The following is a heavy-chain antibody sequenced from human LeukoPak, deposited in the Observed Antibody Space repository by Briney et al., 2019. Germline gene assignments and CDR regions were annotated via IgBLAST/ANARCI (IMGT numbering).Heavy chain of an antibody. CDR1: GFTFSSYG. CDR2: IWYEGSNK. V-gene: IGHV3-33*01. J-gene: IGHJ6*02. D-gene: IGHD3-10*01. Sequence: PGGSLRLSCAASGFTFSSYGMHWVRQAPGKGLEWVAVIWYEGSNKYYADFVRGRFTISRDNSKNTLYLQMNSLRVEDTAVYYCARDRITMVRGVITYYYYYGMDVWGQGTTVTVSS. CDR3: ARDRITMVRGVITYYYYYGMDV.